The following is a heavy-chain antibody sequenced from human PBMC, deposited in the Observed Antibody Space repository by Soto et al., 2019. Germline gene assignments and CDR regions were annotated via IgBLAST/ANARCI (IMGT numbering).Heavy chain of an antibody. D-gene: IGHD2-8*02. CDR1: GGSISSRSYY. CDR3: ARDKITGLFDY. V-gene: IGHV4-39*07. J-gene: IGHJ4*02. Sequence: PSETLSLTCAVSGGSISSRSYYWGWIRQPPGKGLEWIGSMYYSGSTYYNPSLKSRVTISVDTSKNQFSLKLTSVTAADTAVYYCARDKITGLFDYWGQGTLVTVSS. CDR2: MYYSGST.